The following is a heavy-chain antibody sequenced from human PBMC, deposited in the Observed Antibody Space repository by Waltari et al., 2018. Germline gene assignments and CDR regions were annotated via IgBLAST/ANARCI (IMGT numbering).Heavy chain of an antibody. Sequence: QVQLVQSGAEVKKPGASVKVSCPASGYTFTGYSIHWVRQAPGQGLEWVGWINPNSGDTSHSERFQGRVAMTRDTSTSRVYMELSRLRSDDTAVYYCARDRRPYDVLTGYPGGYWGQGTLVTVSS. V-gene: IGHV1-2*02. CDR2: INPNSGDT. CDR1: GYTFTGYS. J-gene: IGHJ4*02. CDR3: ARDRRPYDVLTGYPGGY. D-gene: IGHD3-9*01.